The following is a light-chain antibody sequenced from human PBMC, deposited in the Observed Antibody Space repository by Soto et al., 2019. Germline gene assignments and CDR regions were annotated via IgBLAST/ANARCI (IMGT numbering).Light chain of an antibody. V-gene: IGKV2-28*01. CDR3: MPAQQTPPYT. J-gene: IGKJ2*01. CDR1: QSLLQSNGYNY. CDR2: LGS. Sequence: DVVMTQSPLYLPVTPGESASISCRSSQSLLQSNGYNYVAWYQQKPGQSPQLLTYLGSLRAVGVPDRFSGSGSGTDFTMTISRIEAEDVGFYYCMPAQQTPPYTFGQGTKVDIK.